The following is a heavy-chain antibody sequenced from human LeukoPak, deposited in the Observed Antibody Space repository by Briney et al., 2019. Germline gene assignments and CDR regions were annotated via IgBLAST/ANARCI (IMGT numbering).Heavy chain of an antibody. CDR2: ISSSSSTI. Sequence: GGSLRLSCAASGFTFSSYSMNWVRQAPGKGLEWVSYISSSSSTIYYADSVKGRFTISRDNAKNSLYLRMNSLRAEDTAVYYCAKDLSGSGFLYGLDVWGQGTTVTVSS. CDR3: AKDLSGSGFLYGLDV. V-gene: IGHV3-48*01. CDR1: GFTFSSYS. J-gene: IGHJ6*02. D-gene: IGHD3-10*01.